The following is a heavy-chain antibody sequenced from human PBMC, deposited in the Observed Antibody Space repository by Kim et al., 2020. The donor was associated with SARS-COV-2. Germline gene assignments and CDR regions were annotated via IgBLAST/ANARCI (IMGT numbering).Heavy chain of an antibody. CDR2: IYYSGST. Sequence: SETLSLTCTVSGGSISSSSYYWGWIRQPPGKGLEWIGSIYYSGSTYYNPSLKSRVTISVDTSKNQFSLKLSPVTAADTAVYYSATATPELLITMIVPYYFDYWGQGTLVTVSS. V-gene: IGHV4-39*01. J-gene: IGHJ4*02. D-gene: IGHD3-22*01. CDR3: ATATPELLITMIVPYYFDY. CDR1: GGSISSSSYY.